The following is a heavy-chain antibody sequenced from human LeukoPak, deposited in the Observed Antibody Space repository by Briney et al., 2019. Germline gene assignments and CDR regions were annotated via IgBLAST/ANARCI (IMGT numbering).Heavy chain of an antibody. CDR2: ITSSSTYT. V-gene: IGHV3-21*01. CDR1: GFTFSIYS. D-gene: IGHD3-10*01. J-gene: IGHJ5*02. Sequence: GGSLRLSCVASGFTFSIYSMNWVRQAPGKELEWVSSITSSSTYTYYADSVRGRFTISRDNAKNSLHLQMNSLRAEDTAVYYCARDVLLWFGELSDVPWGQATLVTVSS. CDR3: ARDVLLWFGELSDVP.